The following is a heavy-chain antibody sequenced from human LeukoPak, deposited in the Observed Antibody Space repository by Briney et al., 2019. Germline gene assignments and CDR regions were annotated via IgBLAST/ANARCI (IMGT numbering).Heavy chain of an antibody. D-gene: IGHD1-26*01. CDR3: ARPSGSYNYFDY. J-gene: IGHJ4*02. CDR1: GYTFTGYY. CDR2: INPSGGST. Sequence: ASVKVSCKASGYTFTGYYMHWVRQAPGQGLEWMGIINPSGGSTSYAQKFQGRVTMTRDMSTSTVYMELSSLRSEDTAVYYCARPSGSYNYFDYWGQGTLVTVSS. V-gene: IGHV1-46*01.